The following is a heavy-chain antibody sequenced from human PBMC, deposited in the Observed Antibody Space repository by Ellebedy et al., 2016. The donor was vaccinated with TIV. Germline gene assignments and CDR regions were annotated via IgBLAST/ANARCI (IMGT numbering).Heavy chain of an antibody. D-gene: IGHD3-22*01. V-gene: IGHV3-23*01. CDR2: ISGSGSST. CDR3: ARGAFNYYDSSTYYFHFDY. CDR1: GFTFSNYA. J-gene: IGHJ4*02. Sequence: GESLKISCAASGFTFSNYAMSWVRQAPGKGLEWVSAISGSGSSTYYSDSVKGRFTISRDNSKNTLYLQMNSLRAEDTAMYYCARGAFNYYDSSTYYFHFDYWGQGTLVTVSS.